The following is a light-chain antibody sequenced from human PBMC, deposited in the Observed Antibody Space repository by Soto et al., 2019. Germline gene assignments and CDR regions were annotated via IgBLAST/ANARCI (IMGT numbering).Light chain of an antibody. CDR1: KLGDKY. J-gene: IGLJ2*01. Sequence: SYELTQPPSVSVSPGQTASITCSGDKLGDKYACWYQQKPGQSPVLGIYQDTKRPSGIPERFFGSNSGNTATLTISGTQAMDEADYYSQAWDSSTVVFGGGTKLTVL. V-gene: IGLV3-1*01. CDR2: QDT. CDR3: QAWDSSTVV.